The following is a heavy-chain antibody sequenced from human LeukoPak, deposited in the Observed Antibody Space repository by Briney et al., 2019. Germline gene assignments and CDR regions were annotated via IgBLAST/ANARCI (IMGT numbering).Heavy chain of an antibody. CDR1: GGSFSGYY. D-gene: IGHD3-3*01. CDR2: INHRGIT. V-gene: IGHV4-34*01. CDR3: ARGRYYDFWSGYYWGYYFDY. J-gene: IGHJ4*02. Sequence: SETLSLTCAVYGGSFSGYYWSWICQPPGKGLEWIGEINHRGITNYNPSLKSRVTISVDTSKNQFSLKLSSVTAADTAVYYCARGRYYDFWSGYYWGYYFDYWGQGTLVTVSS.